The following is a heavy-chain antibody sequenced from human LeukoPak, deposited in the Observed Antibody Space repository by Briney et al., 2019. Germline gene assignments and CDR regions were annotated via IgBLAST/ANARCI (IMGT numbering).Heavy chain of an antibody. D-gene: IGHD6-13*01. J-gene: IGHJ5*02. CDR3: ARRRAEGGSNGHYNWFDP. Sequence: SETLSLTCTVSGDSINAYYWGWIRRPPGKGLEWIGYIYFSGTTKNNPSLESRVTISVDTSKNQFSLKLSSVTAADTAVYYCARRRAEGGSNGHYNWFDPWGQGTLVIVSS. CDR2: IYFSGTT. V-gene: IGHV4-59*08. CDR1: GDSINAYY.